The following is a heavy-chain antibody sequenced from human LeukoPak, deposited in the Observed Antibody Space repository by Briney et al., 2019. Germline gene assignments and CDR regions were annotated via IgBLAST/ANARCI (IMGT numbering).Heavy chain of an antibody. CDR1: GFTFSDSA. CDR2: IRGKTKSYAT. D-gene: IGHD5-12*01. V-gene: IGHV3-73*01. Sequence: GGSLRLSCAASGFTFSDSAMHWVRQASGKGLEWVARIRGKTKSYATAYAASVKGRFTISRDDSKTTAYLQMNSLKTEDTAVYYCTRLSDIVTTRPFDYWGQGTLVTVSS. J-gene: IGHJ4*02. CDR3: TRLSDIVTTRPFDY.